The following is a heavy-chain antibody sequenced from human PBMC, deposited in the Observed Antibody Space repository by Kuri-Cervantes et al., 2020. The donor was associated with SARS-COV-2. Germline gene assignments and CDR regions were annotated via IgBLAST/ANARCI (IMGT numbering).Heavy chain of an antibody. CDR1: GFTFSSYS. CDR3: AKSGEDRYYYYYYMDV. J-gene: IGHJ6*03. D-gene: IGHD1-26*01. V-gene: IGHV3-21*04. CDR2: ISSSSSYI. Sequence: GESLKISCAASGFTFSSYSMNWVRQAPGKGLEWVSSISSSSSYIYYADSVKGRFTISRDNAKNSLYLQMNSLRAEDTAVYYCAKSGEDRYYYYYYMDVWGKGTTVTVSS.